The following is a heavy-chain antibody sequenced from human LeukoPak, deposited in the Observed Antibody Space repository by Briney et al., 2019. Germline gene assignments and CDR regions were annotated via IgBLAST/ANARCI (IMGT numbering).Heavy chain of an antibody. V-gene: IGHV3-74*01. CDR2: INNDGSST. CDR3: ARPTKEGSSWYWWFDP. D-gene: IGHD6-13*01. CDR1: VFTFSSYW. Sequence: GGSLRLSCAASVFTFSSYWMHWVRQAPGKGLVWGSRINNDGSSTSYADSVKGRFTISRDNAKNTLYLQMDSLRAEDTAVYYCARPTKEGSSWYWWFDPWGQGTLVTVSS. J-gene: IGHJ5*02.